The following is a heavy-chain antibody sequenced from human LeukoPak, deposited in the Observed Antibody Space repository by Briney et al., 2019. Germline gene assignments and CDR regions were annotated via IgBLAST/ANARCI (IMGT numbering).Heavy chain of an antibody. D-gene: IGHD2-2*01. CDR2: IIPIFGTA. Sequence: SVKVSCKASGGTFSSYAISWVRQAPGQGLEWMGGIIPIFGTANYAQKLQGRVTITADESTSTAYMELSSLRSEDTAVYYCARVGGDIVVVPAAPWYFDYWGQGTLVTVSS. J-gene: IGHJ4*02. CDR1: GGTFSSYA. V-gene: IGHV1-69*13. CDR3: ARVGGDIVVVPAAPWYFDY.